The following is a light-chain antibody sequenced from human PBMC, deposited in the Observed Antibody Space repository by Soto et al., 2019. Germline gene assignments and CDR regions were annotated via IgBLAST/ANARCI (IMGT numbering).Light chain of an antibody. J-gene: IGLJ2*01. CDR2: SNN. V-gene: IGLV1-44*01. CDR3: AGWDDSLNGPV. CDR1: SSNIGSNT. Sequence: QSVPTQPPSASGTPGQRVPISCSGSSSNIGSNTVNWYQQLPGTAPKLLIYSNNRRPSGVPDRFSGSKSGTSASLAISGLQSEDEADYYCAGWDDSLNGPVFGGGTKLTVL.